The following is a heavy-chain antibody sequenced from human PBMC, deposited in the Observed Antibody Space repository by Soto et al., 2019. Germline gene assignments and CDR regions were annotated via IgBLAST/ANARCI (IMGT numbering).Heavy chain of an antibody. CDR2: INHSGST. CDR1: GGSFSGYY. V-gene: IGHV4-34*01. CDR3: ARGPAAIFYYYYMDV. D-gene: IGHD2-2*02. Sequence: PSETLSLTRAVYGGSFSGYYWSWIRQPPGKGLEWIGEINHSGSTNYNPSLKSRVTISVDTSKNQFSLKLSSVTAADTAVYYCARGPAAIFYYYYMDVWGKGTTVTVSS. J-gene: IGHJ6*03.